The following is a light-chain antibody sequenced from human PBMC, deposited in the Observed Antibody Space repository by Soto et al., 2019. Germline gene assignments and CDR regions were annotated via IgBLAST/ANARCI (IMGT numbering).Light chain of an antibody. J-gene: IGKJ1*01. Sequence: EIVLTQSPGTLSLSPGERATLSCRPSQSVSSAYLAWYQQKPGQAPRLLIYGASSRATGIPDRFSGSGAGTDFTLNISRLEPEAFAVYYCQQYVNSPQSPQTFGQGTKVEIK. CDR2: GAS. V-gene: IGKV3-20*01. CDR1: QSVSSAY. CDR3: QQYVNSPQSPQT.